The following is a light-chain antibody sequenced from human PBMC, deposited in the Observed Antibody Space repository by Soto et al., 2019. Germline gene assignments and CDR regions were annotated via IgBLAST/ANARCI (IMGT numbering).Light chain of an antibody. CDR1: SSNFGSGYD. V-gene: IGLV1-40*01. CDR2: GNN. CDR3: QTYDTSLSAYV. J-gene: IGLJ1*01. Sequence: QSALAQPPSVSGAPGQRVTISCTGSSSNFGSGYDVQWYQQLPGRAPKFLISGNNDRPSGLPDRFSASKSGTSASLAITGLQAEDEAGYYCQTYDTSLSAYVFGTGTKVTVL.